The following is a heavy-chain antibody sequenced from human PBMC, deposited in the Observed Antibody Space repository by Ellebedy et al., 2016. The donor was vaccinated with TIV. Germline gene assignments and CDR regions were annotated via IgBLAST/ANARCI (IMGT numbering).Heavy chain of an antibody. CDR1: GYKFARYH. CDR3: ARGPTGQTWYQHGLDV. Sequence: ASVKVSCXASGYKFARYHFHWVRQVPGQALEWMGKFNPDDGAANYAQKFQGRLTVTVDDSTTTAYMELTSLTSDDTAVYYCARGPTGQTWYQHGLDVWGQGTAVTVAS. CDR2: FNPDDGAA. D-gene: IGHD1-1*01. V-gene: IGHV1-46*01. J-gene: IGHJ6*02.